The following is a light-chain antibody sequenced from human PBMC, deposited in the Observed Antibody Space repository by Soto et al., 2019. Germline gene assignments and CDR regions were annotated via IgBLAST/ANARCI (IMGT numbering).Light chain of an antibody. CDR2: GAS. CDR1: QSVTGSY. J-gene: IGKJ5*01. CDR3: QQYGSSPIT. Sequence: EIVLTQSPGTLSLSPGERATLSCRASQSVTGSYLAWYQQKPGQAPRLLIYGASNRATGIPARFSGSGSGTAFALTISRVEPEVFAVYYCQQYGSSPITFGQGTRLEIK. V-gene: IGKV3-20*01.